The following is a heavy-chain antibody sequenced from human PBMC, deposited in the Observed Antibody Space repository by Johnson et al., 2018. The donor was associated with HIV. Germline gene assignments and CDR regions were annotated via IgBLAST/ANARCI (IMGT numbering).Heavy chain of an antibody. CDR1: GFTFSSYS. J-gene: IGHJ3*02. CDR3: ASPEGYYDSPDALDI. CDR2: ISYDGSDK. V-gene: IGHV3-30-3*01. D-gene: IGHD3-22*01. Sequence: VHLVESGGGLVQRGGSLRLSCAASGFTFSSYSMHWVRQAPGKGLEWVAVISYDGSDKYYADSVKGRFTVSRDNSKNTLYLQMNSLRAEDTAVYYCASPEGYYDSPDALDIWGQGTKVTVSS.